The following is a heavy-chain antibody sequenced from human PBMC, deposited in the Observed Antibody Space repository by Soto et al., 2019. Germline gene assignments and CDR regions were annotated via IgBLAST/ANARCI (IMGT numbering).Heavy chain of an antibody. J-gene: IGHJ4*02. D-gene: IGHD6-19*01. V-gene: IGHV3-15*01. Sequence: GGSLRLSCAASGFSFRNAWMSWVRQAPGKGLEWVGHIKSQGDGGTRDYAAPVKGRFTISRDDSKNTLFLQMNSLKTEDTAVYYCRTQWLDWGQGTLVTVSS. CDR1: GFSFRNAW. CDR3: RTQWLD. CDR2: IKSQGDGGTR.